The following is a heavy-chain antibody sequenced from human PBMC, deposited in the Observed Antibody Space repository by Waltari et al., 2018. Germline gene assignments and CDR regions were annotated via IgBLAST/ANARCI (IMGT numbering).Heavy chain of an antibody. D-gene: IGHD1-26*01. CDR2: IWYDGSYK. J-gene: IGHJ4*02. CDR1: GFSLSG. Sequence: QVQLVESGGGVVQPGRSLRLSCAASGFSLSGMHWGRQAPGKGLEGVALIWYDGSYKAYAESVKGRFTISRDNSKNTLYLQMNSLRAEDTAVYYCAGGSGTYSPDYWGQGTLVTVSS. CDR3: AGGSGTYSPDY. V-gene: IGHV3-33*01.